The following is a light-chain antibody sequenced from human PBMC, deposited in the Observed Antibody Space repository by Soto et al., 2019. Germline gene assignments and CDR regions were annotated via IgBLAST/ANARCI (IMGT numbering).Light chain of an antibody. CDR3: QSYDSSLSGYVV. Sequence: QSVLTQPSSVSGAPGQRVTISCTGSSSNIGAGHDVHWYQQLPGTAPKLLIYGNSNRPSGVPDRFSASKSGTSASLAITGLQAEDEADYYCQSYDSSLSGYVVFGGGTKLTVL. CDR1: SSNIGAGHD. V-gene: IGLV1-40*01. CDR2: GNS. J-gene: IGLJ2*01.